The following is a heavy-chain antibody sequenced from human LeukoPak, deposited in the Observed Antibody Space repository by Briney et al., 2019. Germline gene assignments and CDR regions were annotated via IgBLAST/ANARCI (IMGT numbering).Heavy chain of an antibody. CDR1: GFTVSHNY. J-gene: IGHJ5*02. Sequence: GGSLRLSCAASGFTVSHNYMSWVRQAPGKGLEWVSGINWNGGRTGYADSVKGRFTISRDNAKNFLYLQMNSLRAEDTAFYHCARDGIRSSWLGNWFDPWGQGTLVTVSS. CDR3: ARDGIRSSWLGNWFDP. D-gene: IGHD6-13*01. CDR2: INWNGGRT. V-gene: IGHV3-20*01.